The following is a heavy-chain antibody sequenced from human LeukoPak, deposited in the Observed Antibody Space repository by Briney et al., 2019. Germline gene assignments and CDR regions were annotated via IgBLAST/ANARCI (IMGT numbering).Heavy chain of an antibody. J-gene: IGHJ3*02. CDR1: GYTFTNYD. V-gene: IGHV1-8*01. CDR3: ATSSGLTTHDAFDT. CDR2: MNPDAEIT. D-gene: IGHD3/OR15-3a*01. Sequence: ASVKVSCKASGYTFTNYDLNWVRQASGQGLEWMGWMNPDAEITDYAQKFQGRVTMTRDTSINTAYMELSGLTSDDTAVYFRATSSGLTTHDAFDTWGQGTKVIVSS.